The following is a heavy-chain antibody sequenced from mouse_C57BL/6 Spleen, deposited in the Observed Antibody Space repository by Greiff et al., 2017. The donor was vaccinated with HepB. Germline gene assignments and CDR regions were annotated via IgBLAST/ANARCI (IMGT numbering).Heavy chain of an antibody. Sequence: EVKLVESGGGLVKPGGSLKLSCAASGFTFSDYGMHWVRQAPEKGLEWVAYISSGSSTIYYADTVKGRFTISRDNAKNTLFLQMTSLRSEDTAMYYCAKRGYYYGSSYPYYAMDYWGQGTSVTVSS. CDR3: AKRGYYYGSSYPYYAMDY. CDR1: GFTFSDYG. J-gene: IGHJ4*01. V-gene: IGHV5-17*01. D-gene: IGHD1-1*01. CDR2: ISSGSSTI.